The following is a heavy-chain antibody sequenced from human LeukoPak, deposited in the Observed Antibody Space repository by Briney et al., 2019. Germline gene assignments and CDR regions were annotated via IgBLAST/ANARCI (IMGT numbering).Heavy chain of an antibody. V-gene: IGHV1-2*02. CDR3: ARDPLKGSSTIPGY. D-gene: IGHD2-2*01. CDR1: GYTFTGYY. Sequence: ASVKVSCKASGYTFTGYYMHWVRQAPGQGLEWMGWINPNSGGTNYAQKFQGRVTMTRDTSISTAYMELSRLRSDDTAVYYCARDPLKGSSTIPGYWGQGTLVTVSS. CDR2: INPNSGGT. J-gene: IGHJ4*02.